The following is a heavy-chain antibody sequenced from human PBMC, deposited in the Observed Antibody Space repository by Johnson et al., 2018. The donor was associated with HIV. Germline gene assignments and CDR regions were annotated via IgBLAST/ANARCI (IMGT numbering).Heavy chain of an antibody. V-gene: IGHV3-30*18. D-gene: IGHD3-16*01. CDR1: GFTFSSFG. CDR3: AKGSRYTYDNDDVYLLQAFDI. J-gene: IGHJ3*02. CDR2: ISYDGSNK. Sequence: VQLVESGGGVVQPGRSLRLSCATSGFTFSSFGMHWVRQAPGKGLEWVAVISYDGSNKYYADSVKGRFIISRDNSKNTLYLQMNSLRSEDTGVFYCAKGSRYTYDNDDVYLLQAFDIWGQGTMVTVSS.